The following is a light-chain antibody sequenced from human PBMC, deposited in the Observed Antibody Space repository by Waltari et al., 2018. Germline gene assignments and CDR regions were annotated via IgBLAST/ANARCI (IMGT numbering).Light chain of an antibody. Sequence: NCKSSQSVLYSSNNKNYLAWYQQKPGQPPKLLIYWASTRESGVPDRFSGSGSGTDFTLTISSLQAEDVAVYYCQQYYSTPITFGQGTRLEIK. CDR1: QSVLYSSNNKNY. V-gene: IGKV4-1*01. CDR2: WAS. J-gene: IGKJ5*01. CDR3: QQYYSTPIT.